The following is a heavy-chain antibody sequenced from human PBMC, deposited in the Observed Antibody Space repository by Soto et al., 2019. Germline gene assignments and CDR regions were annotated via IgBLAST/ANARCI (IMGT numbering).Heavy chain of an antibody. CDR1: GFTFSHYA. V-gene: IGHV3-30*03. CDR3: ARGISYSDGTICSHHGGSDS. Sequence: QVQLVESVGGGVPPGGSLRLSCAASGFTFSHYAMHWVRQAAGKGLQWVAVLSFDGAHKFYSDSVKGRFTVSRDNAKNTLYLEMSSLRGEETAVYFCARGISYSDGTICSHHGGSDSWGRGTLVTVSS. CDR2: LSFDGAHK. J-gene: IGHJ4*02. D-gene: IGHD5-18*01.